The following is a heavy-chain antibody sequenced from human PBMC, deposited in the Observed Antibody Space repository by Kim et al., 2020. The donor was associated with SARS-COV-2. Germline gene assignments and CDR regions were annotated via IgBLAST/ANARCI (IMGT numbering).Heavy chain of an antibody. CDR3: ARRCYDSSGYYYFDY. D-gene: IGHD3-22*01. V-gene: IGHV3-74*01. CDR1: GFTFINYW. Sequence: GGSLRLSCAGSGFTFINYWMHWVRQVPGKGLVWVSRINCDGTTTSYTDSLKGRFTISRDNAKNPLYLQMNSMRAEDTALYYCARRCYDSSGYYYFDYWGQGNLVTVSS. CDR2: INCDGTTT. J-gene: IGHJ4*02.